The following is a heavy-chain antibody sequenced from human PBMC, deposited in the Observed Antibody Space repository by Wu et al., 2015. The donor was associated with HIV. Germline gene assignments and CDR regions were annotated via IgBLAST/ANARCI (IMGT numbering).Heavy chain of an antibody. Sequence: QVQLVQSGGGVKKPGASVKVSCKASGYTFTTYAFMWVRQAPGQGLEWMGWMDPNNGATNYAPKFQGMIIMTRDTSINTVYLELRRLRSDDTAVYYCARKPNPHSSRYTVWFDPWGQGTLVTVS. CDR1: GYTFTTYA. D-gene: IGHD4-11*01. CDR3: ARKPNPHSSRYTVWFDP. J-gene: IGHJ5*02. CDR2: MDPNNGAT. V-gene: IGHV1-18*01.